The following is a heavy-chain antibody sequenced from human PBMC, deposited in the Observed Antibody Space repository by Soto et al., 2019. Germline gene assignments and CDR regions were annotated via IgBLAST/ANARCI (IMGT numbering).Heavy chain of an antibody. CDR3: ATNVVTAIYGMDV. J-gene: IGHJ6*02. D-gene: IGHD2-21*02. CDR2: IIPIFGTA. CDR1: GGTFSSYA. Sequence: GASVKVSCKASGGTFSSYAISWVRQAPGQGLEWMGGIIPIFGTANYAQKFQGRVTITADESTSTAYMELSSLRSEDTAVYYCATNVVTAIYGMDVWGQGTTVTVSS. V-gene: IGHV1-69*13.